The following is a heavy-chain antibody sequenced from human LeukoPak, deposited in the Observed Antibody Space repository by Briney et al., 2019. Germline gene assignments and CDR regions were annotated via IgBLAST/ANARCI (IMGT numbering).Heavy chain of an antibody. V-gene: IGHV3-21*01. CDR3: ARFSLIVGATGDYYYYGMDV. J-gene: IGHJ6*02. CDR1: GFTFSSYS. Sequence: GGSLRLSCAASGFTFSSYSMNWVRQAPGKGLEWVSSISSSSSYIYYADSVKGRFTISRDNAKNSLYLQMNSLRAEDTAVYYCARFSLIVGATGDYYYYGMDVWGQGTTVTVSS. D-gene: IGHD1-26*01. CDR2: ISSSSSYI.